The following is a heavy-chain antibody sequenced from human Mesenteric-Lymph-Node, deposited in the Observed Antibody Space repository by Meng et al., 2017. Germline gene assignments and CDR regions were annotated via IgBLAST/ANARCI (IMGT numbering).Heavy chain of an antibody. CDR3: ARYALTYGSGSAGDYYGMDV. CDR2: INSDGSST. J-gene: IGHJ6*02. CDR1: GFTFSSYW. V-gene: IGHV3-74*01. Sequence: GESLKISCAASGFTFSSYWMHWVRQAPGKGLVWVSRINSDGSSTSYADSVKGRFTISRDNAKNTLYLQMNSLRAEDTAVYYCARYALTYGSGSAGDYYGMDVWGQGTTVTVSS. D-gene: IGHD3-10*01.